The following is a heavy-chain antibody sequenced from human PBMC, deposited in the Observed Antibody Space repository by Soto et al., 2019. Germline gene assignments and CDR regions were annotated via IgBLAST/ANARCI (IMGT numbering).Heavy chain of an antibody. V-gene: IGHV3-33*01. Sequence: GGSLRLSCSASGFTFSNYGMQWVRQAPGKGLEWVAAIWFDGSNKYYTDSVKGRFTISRDNSKNTLYLQMNSLRGEDTAVYYCAGDSSGHHSHLEYWGQGTLVTVSS. D-gene: IGHD3-22*01. J-gene: IGHJ4*01. CDR1: GFTFSNYG. CDR2: IWFDGSNK. CDR3: AGDSSGHHSHLEY.